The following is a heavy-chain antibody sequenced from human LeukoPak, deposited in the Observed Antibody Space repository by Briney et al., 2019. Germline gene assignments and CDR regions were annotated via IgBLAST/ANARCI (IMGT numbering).Heavy chain of an antibody. CDR1: GFTFGDYA. CDR2: IRSKAYGGTT. J-gene: IGHJ4*02. Sequence: GGSLRLSCTASGFTFGDYAMSWVRQAPGKGLEWVGFIRSKAYGGTTEYAASVKGRFTISRDDSKSIAYLQMNSLKTEDTAVYYCTRVSGYCSSTSCYGADYWGQGTLVTVSS. CDR3: TRVSGYCSSTSCYGADY. V-gene: IGHV3-49*04. D-gene: IGHD2-2*01.